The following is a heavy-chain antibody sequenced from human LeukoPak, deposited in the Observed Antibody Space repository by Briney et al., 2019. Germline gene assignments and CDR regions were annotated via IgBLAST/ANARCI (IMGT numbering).Heavy chain of an antibody. CDR3: ARGQGFGPRHGYYGMDV. V-gene: IGHV4-34*01. D-gene: IGHD3-10*01. CDR1: GFTFSSYA. CDR2: INHSGST. J-gene: IGHJ6*02. Sequence: GSLRLSCAASGFTFSSYAMSWVRQPPGKGLEWIGEINHSGSTSYNPSLKSRVTISVDTSKNQFSLKLSSVTAADTAVYYCARGQGFGPRHGYYGMDVWGQGTTVTVSS.